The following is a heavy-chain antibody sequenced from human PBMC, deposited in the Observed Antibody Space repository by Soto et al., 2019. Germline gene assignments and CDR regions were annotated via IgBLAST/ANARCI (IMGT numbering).Heavy chain of an antibody. V-gene: IGHV3-23*01. Sequence: EVHLLESGGNLVQPGGSLRLSCAASGFTFSSYAMSWVRQAPGKGPEWVSSISGSGDVIHYADSVKGRFTISRDNSKNTWWLQMNSLRAEDTAVYYCAKAIRFLDMALDNWGQGALVTVSS. D-gene: IGHD3-9*01. J-gene: IGHJ4*02. CDR3: AKAIRFLDMALDN. CDR1: GFTFSSYA. CDR2: ISGSGDVI.